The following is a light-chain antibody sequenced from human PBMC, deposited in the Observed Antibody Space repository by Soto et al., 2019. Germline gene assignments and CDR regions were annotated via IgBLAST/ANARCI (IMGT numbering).Light chain of an antibody. Sequence: DIQLTQSPSFQSASVGDRVTITCRASEAISTYLAWYQQKPGEAPNLLIYAASALQSGVPSRFSGSGSGAEFTLTISSLQPDDSATYFCQQLNRFPLTFGGGTKVEIK. V-gene: IGKV1-9*01. CDR3: QQLNRFPLT. J-gene: IGKJ4*01. CDR1: EAISTY. CDR2: AAS.